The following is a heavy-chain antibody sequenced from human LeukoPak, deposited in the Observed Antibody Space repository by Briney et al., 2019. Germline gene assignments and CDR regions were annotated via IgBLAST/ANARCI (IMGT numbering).Heavy chain of an antibody. CDR1: GFTFSSYE. CDR3: ARSPAPVAGTLGFDY. V-gene: IGHV3-48*03. D-gene: IGHD6-19*01. Sequence: PGGSLRLSCAASGFTFSSYEMNWVRQAPGKGLEWVSYISSSGSTIYYADSVKGRFTISRDNAKNSLYLQMNSLRAEDTAVYYCARSPAPVAGTLGFDYWGQGTLVTVSS. J-gene: IGHJ4*02. CDR2: ISSSGSTI.